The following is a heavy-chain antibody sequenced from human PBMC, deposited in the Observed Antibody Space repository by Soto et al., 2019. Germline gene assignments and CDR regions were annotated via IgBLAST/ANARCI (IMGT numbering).Heavy chain of an antibody. CDR3: ARGYCSGGSCYSGVGSFDY. D-gene: IGHD2-15*01. CDR1: GGSFSGYY. V-gene: IGHV4-34*01. CDR2: INHSGST. J-gene: IGHJ4*02. Sequence: SETLSLTCAVYGGSFSGYYWSWVRQPPGKGLEWIGEINHSGSTNYNPSLKSRVTISVDTSKNQFSLKLSSVTAADTAVYYCARGYCSGGSCYSGVGSFDYWGQGTLVTVSS.